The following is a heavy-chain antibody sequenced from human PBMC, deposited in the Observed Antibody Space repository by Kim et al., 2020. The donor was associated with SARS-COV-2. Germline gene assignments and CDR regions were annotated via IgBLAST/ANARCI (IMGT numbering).Heavy chain of an antibody. CDR1: GFTFSSYG. CDR2: IWYDGSNK. D-gene: IGHD3-16*01. J-gene: IGHJ3*02. CDR3: ARERIMITFGGVRGRAFDI. V-gene: IGHV3-33*01. Sequence: GGSLRLSCAASGFTFSSYGMHWVRQAPGKGLEWVAVIWYDGSNKYYADSVKGRFTISRDNSKNTLYLQMNSLRAEDTAVYYCARERIMITFGGVRGRAFDIWGQGTMVTVSS.